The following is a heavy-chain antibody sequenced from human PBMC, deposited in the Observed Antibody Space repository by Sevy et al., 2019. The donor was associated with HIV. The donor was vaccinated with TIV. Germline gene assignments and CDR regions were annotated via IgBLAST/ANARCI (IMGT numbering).Heavy chain of an antibody. D-gene: IGHD3-16*01. CDR1: GXSISGQY. V-gene: IGHV4-59*11. CDR3: XXXGNYAGXXFFXP. J-gene: IGHJ5*02. CDR2: IYYSGST. Sequence: SETLSLTCTVXGXSISGQYWSWIRQPPGKGLEWIGYIYYSGSTNYSPSLKNRVTISVDTSKNQFSLKLRSATAADTAMYXXXXXGNYAGXXFFXPXGQGTLVTVSS.